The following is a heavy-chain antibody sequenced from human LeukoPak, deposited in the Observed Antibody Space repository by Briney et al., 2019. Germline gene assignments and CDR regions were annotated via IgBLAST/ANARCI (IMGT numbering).Heavy chain of an antibody. Sequence: ASVKVSCKASGYTFTGYYMHWVRQVPGQGLEWMGRIKPNSGGTNYAQKFQGRVTMTRDTSISTAYMELSRLRSDDTAVYYCARVSPKGYYDSSGYYTYWGQGTLVTVSS. V-gene: IGHV1-2*06. J-gene: IGHJ4*02. CDR3: ARVSPKGYYDSSGYYTY. CDR2: IKPNSGGT. D-gene: IGHD3-22*01. CDR1: GYTFTGYY.